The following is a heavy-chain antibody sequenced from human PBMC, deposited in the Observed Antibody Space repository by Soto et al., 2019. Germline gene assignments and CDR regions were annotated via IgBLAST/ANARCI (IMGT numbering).Heavy chain of an antibody. CDR1: GFTFSSYS. CDR3: IIESSGYPGLFDY. J-gene: IGHJ4*02. CDR2: ISSSSSTI. Sequence: PGGSLRLSCAASGFTFSSYSMNWVRQAPGKGLEWVSYISSSSSTIYYADSVKGRFTISRDNAKNSLYLQMNSLRDEDTAVYYCIIESSGYPGLFDYWGQGTLVTVSS. D-gene: IGHD3-22*01. V-gene: IGHV3-48*02.